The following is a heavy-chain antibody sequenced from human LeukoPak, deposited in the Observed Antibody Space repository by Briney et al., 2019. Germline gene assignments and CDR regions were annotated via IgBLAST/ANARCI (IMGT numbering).Heavy chain of an antibody. CDR3: ASYSSSSLSAFDI. D-gene: IGHD6-6*01. J-gene: IGHJ3*02. Sequence: SETLSLTCTVSGYSISSGYYWGWIRQPPGKGLEWIGSIYYSGSTYYNPSLKSRVTISVDTSKNQFSLKLSSVTAADTAVYYCASYSSSSLSAFDIWGQGTMVTVSS. CDR2: IYYSGST. CDR1: GYSISSGYY. V-gene: IGHV4-38-2*02.